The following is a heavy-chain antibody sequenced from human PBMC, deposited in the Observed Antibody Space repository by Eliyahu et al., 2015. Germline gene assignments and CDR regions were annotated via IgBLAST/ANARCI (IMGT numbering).Heavy chain of an antibody. CDR1: GFTFSNFW. V-gene: IGHV3-7*01. CDR2: IKVDGSDK. D-gene: IGHD3-16*01. Sequence: VQLVESGGGLVQPGGSLRLSCXASGFTFSNFWMSWVRQAPGKGLEWVANIKVDGSDKYYVDSVKGRFAISRDNAKSSLFLQMNSLRVEDTAVYYCARGSALGDWGQGTLVTVSS. J-gene: IGHJ4*02. CDR3: ARGSALGD.